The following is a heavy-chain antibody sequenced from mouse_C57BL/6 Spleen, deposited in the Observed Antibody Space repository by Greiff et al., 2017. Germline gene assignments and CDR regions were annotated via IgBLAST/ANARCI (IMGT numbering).Heavy chain of an antibody. J-gene: IGHJ2*01. CDR3: ARAYYSKEYYFDY. CDR1: GFTFSSYG. D-gene: IGHD2-5*01. CDR2: ISSGGSYT. V-gene: IGHV5-6*01. Sequence: EVKLVESGGDLVKPGGSLKLSCAASGFTFSSYGMSWVRQTPDKRLEWVATISSGGSYTYYPDSVKGRFTISRDNAQNTLYLQMSSLKSEDTAMYYCARAYYSKEYYFDYWGQGTTLTVSS.